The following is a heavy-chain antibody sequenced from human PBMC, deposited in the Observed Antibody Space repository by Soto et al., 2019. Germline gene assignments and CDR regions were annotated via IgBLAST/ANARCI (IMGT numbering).Heavy chain of an antibody. D-gene: IGHD3-10*01. CDR3: ARGRGIDY. J-gene: IGHJ4*02. Sequence: PGGSLRLSCAASGFTFSGYWMSWVRQAPGKGLEWVANIKQDGSEKYYVDSVKGRFTISRDNTKNSPYLQMNSLRAEDTAVYYCARGRGIDYWGQGTLVTVSS. CDR2: IKQDGSEK. V-gene: IGHV3-7*04. CDR1: GFTFSGYW.